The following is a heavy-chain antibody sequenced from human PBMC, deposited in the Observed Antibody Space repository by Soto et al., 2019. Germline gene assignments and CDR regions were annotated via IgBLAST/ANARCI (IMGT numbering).Heavy chain of an antibody. CDR2: IKQDGSEK. J-gene: IGHJ4*02. CDR1: GFTFSSYW. D-gene: IGHD2-2*01. CDR3: ARSSVVPAAMHFDY. Sequence: GGSLRLSCAASGFTFSSYWMSWVRQAPGKGLEWVANIKQDGSEKYYVDSVKGRFTISRDNAKNSLYLQMNSLRAEDTAVYYCARSSVVPAAMHFDYWGQGTLVTVSS. V-gene: IGHV3-7*05.